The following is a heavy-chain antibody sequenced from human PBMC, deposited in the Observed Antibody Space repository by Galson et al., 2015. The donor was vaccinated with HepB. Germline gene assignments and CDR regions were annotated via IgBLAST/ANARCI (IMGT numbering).Heavy chain of an antibody. CDR3: MREPGAY. CDR1: GFTFSAYG. V-gene: IGHV3-30*03. J-gene: IGHJ4*02. Sequence: SLRLSCAASGFTFSAYGMHWVRQAPGKGLEWVAVIAYDGRNENYADSVKGRFTISRDNSKHTLYLQMNSLRPEDTAVYYCMREPGAYWGQGTLVAVSS. CDR2: IAYDGRNE. D-gene: IGHD1-26*01.